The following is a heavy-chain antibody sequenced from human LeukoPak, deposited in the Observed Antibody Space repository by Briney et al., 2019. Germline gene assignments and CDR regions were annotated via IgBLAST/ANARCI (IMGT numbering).Heavy chain of an antibody. CDR1: GFTFSSYG. CDR2: ISSSSSYI. CDR3: ARANYDSGGYYPYYFDH. J-gene: IGHJ4*02. Sequence: GGSLRLSCAASGFTFSSYGMSWVRQAPGKGLEWVSSISSSSSYIYYADSVKGRFTISRDNARNSLYLQMNSLRAEDTAVYYCARANYDSGGYYPYYFDHWGQGTLVTVSS. D-gene: IGHD3-22*01. V-gene: IGHV3-21*01.